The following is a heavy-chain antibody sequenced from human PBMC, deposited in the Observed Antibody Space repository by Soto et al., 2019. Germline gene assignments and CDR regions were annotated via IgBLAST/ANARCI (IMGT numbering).Heavy chain of an antibody. J-gene: IGHJ4*02. CDR3: ARPGPAITLDH. CDR1: GFAFSDSA. CDR2: IRSRPKNYET. V-gene: IGHV3-73*02. Sequence: EVQLVESGGGLVLPGGSLKLSCAASGFAFSDSAIHWVRQASGKGLVWVGRIRSRPKNYETTYSESVKGRFTVSRDDSENTAYLQMDSLKPEDSGVYYCARPGPAITLDHWGQGTLVTVSS. D-gene: IGHD3-16*01.